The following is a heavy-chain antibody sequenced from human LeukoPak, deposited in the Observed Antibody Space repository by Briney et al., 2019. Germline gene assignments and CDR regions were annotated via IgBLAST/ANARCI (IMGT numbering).Heavy chain of an antibody. Sequence: GGSLRLSCAASGFTFSSYWMSWVRQAPGKGLEWVSSISSSSSYIYYADSVKGRFTISRDNAKNSLYLQMNSLRAEDMALYYCAKGLTRGDYDAFDIWGQGTMVTVSS. J-gene: IGHJ3*02. V-gene: IGHV3-21*04. D-gene: IGHD3-10*01. CDR2: ISSSSSYI. CDR3: AKGLTRGDYDAFDI. CDR1: GFTFSSYW.